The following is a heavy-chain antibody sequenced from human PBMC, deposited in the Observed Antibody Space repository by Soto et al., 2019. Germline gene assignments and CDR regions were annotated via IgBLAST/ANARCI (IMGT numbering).Heavy chain of an antibody. CDR1: GGSISSSSYY. J-gene: IGHJ4*02. V-gene: IGHV4-39*01. Sequence: SETLSLTCTVSGGSISSSSYYWGWIRQPPGKGLEWIGSIYYSGSTYYNPSLKSRVTISVDTSKNQFSLKLSSVTAADTAVYYCARFGPYGQRLVHPPFDYWGQGTLVTVSS. D-gene: IGHD6-13*01. CDR2: IYYSGST. CDR3: ARFGPYGQRLVHPPFDY.